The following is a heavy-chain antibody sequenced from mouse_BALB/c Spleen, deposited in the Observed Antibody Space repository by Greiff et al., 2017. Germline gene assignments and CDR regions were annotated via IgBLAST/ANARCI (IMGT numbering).Heavy chain of an antibody. CDR2: ISSGGST. CDR1: GFTFSSYA. V-gene: IGHV5-6-5*01. Sequence: EVKLVESGGGLVKPGGSLKLSCAASGFTFSSYAMSWVRQTPEKRLEWVASISSGGSTYYPDSVKGRFTISRDNARNILYLQMSSLRSEDTAMYYCARDEGFAYWGQGTLVTVSA. CDR3: ARDEGFAY. J-gene: IGHJ3*01.